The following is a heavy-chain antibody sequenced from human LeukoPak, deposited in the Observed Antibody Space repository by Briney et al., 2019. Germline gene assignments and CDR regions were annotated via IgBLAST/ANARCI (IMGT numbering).Heavy chain of an antibody. V-gene: IGHV3-30*02. D-gene: IGHD5-18*01. CDR3: ARDQGGYSYGKGNNWFDP. Sequence: GGSLTLSRAAAGFSFSSYGMYWVRQAPGKGLEWVAFIRYDGSNKYYADSVKGRLNISRDNSKNTLYLQMNSLRAEDTAVYYCARDQGGYSYGKGNNWFDPWGQGTLVTVSS. CDR2: IRYDGSNK. CDR1: GFSFSSYG. J-gene: IGHJ5*02.